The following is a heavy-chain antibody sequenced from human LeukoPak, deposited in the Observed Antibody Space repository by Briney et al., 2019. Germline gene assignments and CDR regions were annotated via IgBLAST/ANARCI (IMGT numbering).Heavy chain of an antibody. CDR3: ARNWDF. CDR1: GGSISSGNW. D-gene: IGHD1-26*01. Sequence: PSGTLSLTCAVSGGSISSGNWWSWVRQPPQKGLEWIGEIYHSGSTNYNPSLKSRLTISVDKSKNQFSLKLSSVTAADTAVYYCARNWDFWGQGTMVTVSS. CDR2: IYHSGST. J-gene: IGHJ3*01. V-gene: IGHV4-4*02.